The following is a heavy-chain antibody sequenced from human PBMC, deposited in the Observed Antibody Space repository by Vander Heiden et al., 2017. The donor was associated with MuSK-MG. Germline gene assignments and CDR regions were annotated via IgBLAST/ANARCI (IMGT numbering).Heavy chain of an antibody. CDR2: IKQDGSEK. CDR3: ASGGYYYGY. Sequence: ELQLVESGGGLVQPGGSLRLSCAASGFPFCHSSISWVRQAPGKGLEWVANIKQDGSEKYYVDSVKGRFTISRDNAKNSLYLQMNSLRAEDTAVYYCASGGYYYGYWGQGTLVTVSS. D-gene: IGHD3-10*01. CDR1: GFPFCHSS. V-gene: IGHV3-7*03. J-gene: IGHJ4*02.